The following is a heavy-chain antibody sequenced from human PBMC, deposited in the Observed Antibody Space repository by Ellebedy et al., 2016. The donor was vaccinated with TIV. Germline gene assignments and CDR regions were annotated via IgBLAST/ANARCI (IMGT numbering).Heavy chain of an antibody. CDR1: GGSISSGDYY. CDR2: FSYSGNT. CDR3: ARADLVVVGFDS. V-gene: IGHV4-30-4*01. Sequence: MPSETLSLTCSVSGGSISSGDYYWSWIRQPPGKGLEWFGYFSYSGNTYYNPSLRSRVTISLDTSKNQFSLKLTSVTAADTAVYFCARADLVVVGFDSWGQGTLVTVSS. D-gene: IGHD2-21*01. J-gene: IGHJ4*02.